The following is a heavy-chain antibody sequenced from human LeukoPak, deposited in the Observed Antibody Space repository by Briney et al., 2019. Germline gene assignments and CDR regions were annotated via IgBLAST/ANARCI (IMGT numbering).Heavy chain of an antibody. Sequence: GESLKISCKASGYTFGTSWIAWVRQMPGKGLELMGVIHPVDSDTRYSPSFEGQVTISTDRSVNTAFLHWSSLKASDTAMYYCTRPTYYYPSSGPNYYMDVWGTGTPVIVSS. CDR2: IHPVDSDT. CDR1: GYTFGTSW. J-gene: IGHJ6*03. V-gene: IGHV5-51*01. D-gene: IGHD3-10*01. CDR3: TRPTYYYPSSGPNYYMDV.